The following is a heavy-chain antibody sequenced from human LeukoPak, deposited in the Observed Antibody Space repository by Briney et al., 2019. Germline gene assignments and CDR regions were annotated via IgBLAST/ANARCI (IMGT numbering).Heavy chain of an antibody. CDR1: GFTFSSYG. Sequence: PGGSLRLSCAASGFTFSSYGMHWVRQAPGKGLEWVAVISYDGSNKYYADSVKGRFTISRDNSKNTLYLQMNSLRAEDTAVYYCAKDDDSSSWSVFDYWGQGTLVTVSS. D-gene: IGHD6-13*01. V-gene: IGHV3-30*18. CDR2: ISYDGSNK. CDR3: AKDDDSSSWSVFDY. J-gene: IGHJ4*02.